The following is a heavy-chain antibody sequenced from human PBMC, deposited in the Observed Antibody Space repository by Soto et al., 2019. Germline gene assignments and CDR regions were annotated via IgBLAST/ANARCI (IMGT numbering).Heavy chain of an antibody. CDR1: GYTFTSYG. Sequence: GASVKVSCKASGYTFTSYGISWVRQAPGQGLEWMGWISAYNGNTNYAQKLQGRVTMTTDTSTSTAYMELRSLRSDDTAVYYCARASNYDFWSGYLQLYYYYYMDVRGKGTTVTVSS. J-gene: IGHJ6*03. V-gene: IGHV1-18*01. CDR2: ISAYNGNT. CDR3: ARASNYDFWSGYLQLYYYYYMDV. D-gene: IGHD3-3*01.